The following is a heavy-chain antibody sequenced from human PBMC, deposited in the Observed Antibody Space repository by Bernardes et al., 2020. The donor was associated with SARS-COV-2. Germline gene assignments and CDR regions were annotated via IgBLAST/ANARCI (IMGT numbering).Heavy chain of an antibody. J-gene: IGHJ6*02. CDR3: ARVGYYDNGARNGMDV. Sequence: SETLSLTCTVSGGSISSGSYYWSWIRRPAGKGLEWIGRIYSSGNTNYSPSLKSRVTMSVDTSKNQFSLELSSVTAVDTAVYYCARVGYYDNGARNGMDVWGQGTTVTVSS. CDR1: GGSISSGSYY. D-gene: IGHD3-22*01. CDR2: IYSSGNT. V-gene: IGHV4-61*02.